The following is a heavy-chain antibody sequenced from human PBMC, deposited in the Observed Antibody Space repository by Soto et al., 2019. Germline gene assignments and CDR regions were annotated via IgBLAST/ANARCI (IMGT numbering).Heavy chain of an antibody. V-gene: IGHV4-34*01. Sequence: QVQLQQWGAGLLKPSETLSLTCAVYGGSFSGYYWSWIRQPPGKGLEWIGEINHSGSTNYNPSLKSRVTISVDTSKNQFSLKLSAVTAADTAVYYCAREGGSGSYHYYWGQGTLVTVSS. CDR1: GGSFSGYY. CDR3: AREGGSGSYHYY. J-gene: IGHJ4*02. CDR2: INHSGST. D-gene: IGHD3-10*01.